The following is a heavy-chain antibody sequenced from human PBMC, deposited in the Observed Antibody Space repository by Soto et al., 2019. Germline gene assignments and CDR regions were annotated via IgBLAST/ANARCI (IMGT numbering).Heavy chain of an antibody. J-gene: IGHJ6*03. V-gene: IGHV4-34*01. CDR2: INHSGST. Sequence: QVQLQQWGAGLLKPSETLSLTCAVYGGSFSGYYWSWIRQPPGKGLEWIGEINHSGSTNYNPSLTSRVTISVDTSKNQFSLKLSSVTAADTAVYYCARGHVEARLNRVYSYYRDVWGKGTTVTVSS. CDR3: ARGHVEARLNRVYSYYRDV. D-gene: IGHD3-3*01. CDR1: GGSFSGYY.